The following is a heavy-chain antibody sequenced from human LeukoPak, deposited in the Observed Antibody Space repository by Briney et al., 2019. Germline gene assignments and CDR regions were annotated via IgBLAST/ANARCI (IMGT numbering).Heavy chain of an antibody. J-gene: IGHJ4*02. Sequence: GGSLRLSCAASGFTVSTSYMNWVRQAPGKGLEWVSVIYGGGSTYYADSVRGRLTISRDNSKNTLYLQMNSLRAEDTAVYFCARGYSSGWPDFWGQGTLVTVSS. CDR1: GFTVSTSY. CDR3: ARGYSSGWPDF. CDR2: IYGGGST. V-gene: IGHV3-53*01. D-gene: IGHD6-25*01.